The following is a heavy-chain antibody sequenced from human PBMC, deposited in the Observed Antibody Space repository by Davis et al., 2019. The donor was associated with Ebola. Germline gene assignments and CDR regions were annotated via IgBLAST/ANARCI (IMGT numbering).Heavy chain of an antibody. CDR3: AKDYSVRDREIIFDH. V-gene: IGHV3-23*01. CDR1: GFTFRNYA. Sequence: PGGSLRLSCAASGFTFRNYAMSWVRQAPGKGLEWVSGIIENGVDTFYADSVKGRFTISRDNSKSTLDLQMDSLRAEDTAVYYCAKDYSVRDREIIFDHWGQGIPVTVSS. J-gene: IGHJ5*02. D-gene: IGHD1-26*01. CDR2: IIENGVDT.